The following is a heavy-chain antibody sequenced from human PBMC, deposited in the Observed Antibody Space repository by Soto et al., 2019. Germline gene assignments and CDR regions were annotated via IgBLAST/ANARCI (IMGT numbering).Heavy chain of an antibody. CDR1: GGSFSGYY. J-gene: IGHJ5*02. Sequence: SETLSLTCAVYGGSFSGYYWSWIRQPPGKGLEWIGTIYYNGSTYYNPSLKSRVTLSVDTSKNQFSLKLTSVTASDTAVYYCARQRVVPGTPTNWFDPWGQGTRVTVSS. D-gene: IGHD2-15*01. CDR2: IYYNGST. V-gene: IGHV4-34*01. CDR3: ARQRVVPGTPTNWFDP.